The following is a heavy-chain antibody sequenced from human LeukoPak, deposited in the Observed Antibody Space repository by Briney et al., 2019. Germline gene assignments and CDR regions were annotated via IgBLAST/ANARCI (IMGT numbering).Heavy chain of an antibody. Sequence: SETLSLTCTVSGGSISDYYRGWIRQPPGKGLEWIGYFYNSGSSTYNPSLKSRVTISVDTSREQFSLKVNSVTAADTAVYYCTRGAGWLIDYWGQGILVTVSS. V-gene: IGHV4-59*01. CDR1: GGSISDYY. CDR3: TRGAGWLIDY. CDR2: FYNSGSS. J-gene: IGHJ4*02. D-gene: IGHD3-16*01.